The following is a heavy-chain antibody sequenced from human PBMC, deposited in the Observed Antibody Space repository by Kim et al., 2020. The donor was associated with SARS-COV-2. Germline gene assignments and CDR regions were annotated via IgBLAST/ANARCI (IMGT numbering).Heavy chain of an antibody. D-gene: IGHD3-3*01. CDR1: GFTFSSYW. CDR2: INSDGSST. J-gene: IGHJ6*02. V-gene: IGHV3-74*01. CDR3: ASTDAGGYYDFWSGPDYMDV. Sequence: GGSLRLSCAASGFTFSSYWMHWVRQAPGKGLVWVSRINSDGSSTSYADSVKGRFTISRDNAKNTLYLQMNSLRAEDTAVYYCASTDAGGYYDFWSGPDYMDVWGQGTTVTVS.